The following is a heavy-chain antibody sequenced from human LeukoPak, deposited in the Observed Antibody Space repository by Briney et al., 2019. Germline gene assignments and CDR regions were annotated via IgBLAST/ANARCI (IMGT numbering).Heavy chain of an antibody. Sequence: PGGSLRLSCAGSGYTSDDHGMSWVRQAPGKGLEWVSGINWNGESTGYADSVKGRFTISRDNAKNSLFLQMHSLRAEDTALYHCAKGDRNGWYFDYWGLGTLVTVSS. D-gene: IGHD6-19*01. V-gene: IGHV3-20*01. CDR1: GYTSDDHG. CDR2: INWNGEST. J-gene: IGHJ4*02. CDR3: AKGDRNGWYFDY.